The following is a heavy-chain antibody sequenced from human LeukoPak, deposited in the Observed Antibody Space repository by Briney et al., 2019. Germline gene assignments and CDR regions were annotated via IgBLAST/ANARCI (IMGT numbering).Heavy chain of an antibody. CDR3: ARWYNWNYGPFDY. CDR1: GGPISSYY. J-gene: IGHJ4*02. Sequence: KSSETLSLTCTVSGGPISSYYWSWIRQPPGKRLEWIGYIYTSGSTNYNPSLKSRVTISVDTSKNQFSLKLSSVTAADTAVYYCARWYNWNYGPFDYWGQGILVTVSS. V-gene: IGHV4-4*09. CDR2: IYTSGST. D-gene: IGHD1-7*01.